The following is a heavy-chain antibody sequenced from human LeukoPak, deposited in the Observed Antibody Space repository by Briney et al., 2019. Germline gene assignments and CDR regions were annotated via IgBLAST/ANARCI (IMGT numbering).Heavy chain of an antibody. CDR2: ISSSSSYI. D-gene: IGHD3-22*01. CDR3: ASGAIYDTRY. J-gene: IGHJ4*02. CDR1: GFTFSTYN. Sequence: PGGSLRLSCAASGFTFSTYNMNWVRQAPGKGLEWVSFISSSSSYIYYADSVKGRFTISRDNAKNSLYLQMNSLRAEDTAVYFCASGAIYDTRYWGQGTLVTVSS. V-gene: IGHV3-21*01.